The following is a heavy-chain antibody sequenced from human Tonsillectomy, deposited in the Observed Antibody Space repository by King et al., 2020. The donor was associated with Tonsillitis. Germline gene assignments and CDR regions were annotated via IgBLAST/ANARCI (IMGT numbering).Heavy chain of an antibody. CDR2: IFPGDSDT. CDR1: GYSFTNYW. J-gene: IGHJ4*02. V-gene: IGHV5-51*03. D-gene: IGHD4-17*01. CDR3: ARIMEYRDLESPEY. Sequence: VQLVQSGAEVKEPGESLNISCKGSGYSFTNYWIGWVRQKPGKGLEWLGLIFPGDSDTRYSPSFQGQVTFSADWSLNPAYLQWSSLKASDTAIFYRARIMEYRDLESPEYRGQGTLVTVSS.